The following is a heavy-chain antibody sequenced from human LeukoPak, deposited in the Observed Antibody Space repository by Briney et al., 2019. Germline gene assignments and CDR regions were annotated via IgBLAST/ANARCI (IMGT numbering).Heavy chain of an antibody. Sequence: ASVKVSCKASGYTFTSHGLSWARQAPGQGLEWMGWISIYSGNTNYAQKFQDRISMTIDTSTGTAYMELRSLKSDDTAVYYCARDPGGTWGFDYWGQGALVTVSS. CDR3: ARDPGGTWGFDY. J-gene: IGHJ4*02. CDR1: GYTFTSHG. D-gene: IGHD7-27*01. CDR2: ISIYSGNT. V-gene: IGHV1-18*01.